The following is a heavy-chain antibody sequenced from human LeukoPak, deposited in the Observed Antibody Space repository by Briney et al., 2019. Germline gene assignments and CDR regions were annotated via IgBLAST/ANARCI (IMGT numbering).Heavy chain of an antibody. V-gene: IGHV3-23*01. CDR1: GFTFRNYV. CDR3: ARGFYGSGSDAFHI. J-gene: IGHJ3*02. CDR2: INAGGDSL. D-gene: IGHD3-10*01. Sequence: SGGSLGLSCAASGFTFRNYVMNWVRQAPGKGLEWVSSINAGGDSLYYTESVKGRFTISRDNSKNMLYVQMDSLRAEDTAVYYCARGFYGSGSDAFHIWGQGTLVTVSS.